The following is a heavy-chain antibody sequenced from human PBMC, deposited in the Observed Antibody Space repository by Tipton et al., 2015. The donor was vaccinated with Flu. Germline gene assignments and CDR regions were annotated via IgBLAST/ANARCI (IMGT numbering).Heavy chain of an antibody. V-gene: IGHV3-30*02. Sequence: SLRLSCAASGFTFSDYGMHWVRRAPGKGLEWISFIRYDGSDKRYTDSVKGRFTIFRDNSKNTLYLQMNSLRAEDTAVYYCARVAILDYWGQGTLVTVSS. CDR2: IRYDGSDK. D-gene: IGHD3-9*01. CDR1: GFTFSDYG. CDR3: ARVAILDY. J-gene: IGHJ4*02.